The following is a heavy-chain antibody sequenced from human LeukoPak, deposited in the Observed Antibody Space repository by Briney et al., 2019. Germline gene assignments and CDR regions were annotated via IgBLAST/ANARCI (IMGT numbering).Heavy chain of an antibody. D-gene: IGHD3-10*01. J-gene: IGHJ5*02. CDR1: GGSISSYY. V-gene: IGHV4-59*08. CDR2: IYYSGST. CDR3: ARVYYGSGIGWLDP. Sequence: SETLSLTCTVSGGSISSYYWSWIRQPPGKGLEWIGYIYYSGSTNYNPSLKSRVTISVDTSKNQFSLKLTSVTAADTAVYYCARVYYGSGIGWLDPWGQGNMVSVSS.